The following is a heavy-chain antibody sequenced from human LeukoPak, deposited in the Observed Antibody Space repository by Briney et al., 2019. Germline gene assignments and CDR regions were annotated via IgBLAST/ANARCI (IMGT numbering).Heavy chain of an antibody. D-gene: IGHD6-19*01. V-gene: IGHV3-23*01. CDR2: ISASGGST. CDR1: GFTFSSYA. CDR3: AKSMAGSTYYFDS. Sequence: GGSLRLSCAASGFTFSSYAMNCVRQAPGKELEWVSAISASGGSTYYADSVEGRFTISRDTSKNTLYLQMSSLRGEDTAVYYCAKSMAGSTYYFDSWGQGTLVTVSS. J-gene: IGHJ4*02.